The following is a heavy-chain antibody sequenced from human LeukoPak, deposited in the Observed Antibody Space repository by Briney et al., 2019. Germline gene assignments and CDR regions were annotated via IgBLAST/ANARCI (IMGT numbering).Heavy chain of an antibody. D-gene: IGHD3-10*02. CDR3: ARDPTFTMSNYYFDY. CDR2: ISYDGSNK. CDR1: GFTFSSFA. Sequence: PGGSLRLSCAASGFTFSSFAMHWVRQAPGKGLEWVAPISYDGSNKYYADSVNGRFTISRDNSKNTLYLQMDSLRAEDTSVYYCARDPTFTMSNYYFDYWGQGTLVTVSS. J-gene: IGHJ4*02. V-gene: IGHV3-30-3*01.